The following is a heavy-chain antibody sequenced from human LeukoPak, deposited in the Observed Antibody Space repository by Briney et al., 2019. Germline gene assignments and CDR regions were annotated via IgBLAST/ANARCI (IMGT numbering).Heavy chain of an antibody. CDR1: GFTFSSYW. CDR3: AREVDYGDYERSTIDY. Sequence: GGSLRLSCAASGFTFSSYWMHWVRQAPGKGLVWVSRINSDGSSTSYADSVKGRFTISRDNAKNTLYLQMNSLRAEDTAVYYCAREVDYGDYERSTIDYWGQGTLVTVSS. V-gene: IGHV3-74*01. D-gene: IGHD4-17*01. J-gene: IGHJ4*02. CDR2: INSDGSST.